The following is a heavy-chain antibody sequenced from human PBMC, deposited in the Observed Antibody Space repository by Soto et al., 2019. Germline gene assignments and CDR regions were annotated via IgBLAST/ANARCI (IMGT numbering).Heavy chain of an antibody. J-gene: IGHJ4*02. Sequence: ILSCAASGFTFSSYAMSWVRQAPGKGLEWVSAISGSGGSTYYADSVKGRFTISRDNSKNTLYLQMNSLRAEDTAVYYCAKVSYYYDSSGYPGYWGQGTLVTVSS. D-gene: IGHD3-22*01. CDR2: ISGSGGST. CDR1: GFTFSSYA. V-gene: IGHV3-23*01. CDR3: AKVSYYYDSSGYPGY.